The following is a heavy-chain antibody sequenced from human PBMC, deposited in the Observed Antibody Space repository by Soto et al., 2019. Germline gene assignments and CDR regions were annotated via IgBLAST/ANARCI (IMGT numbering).Heavy chain of an antibody. J-gene: IGHJ6*02. D-gene: IGHD1-1*01. CDR1: GGSISGYY. CDR3: TRHAIIPKLQYGMDV. Sequence: SETLSLTCTVSGGSISGYYWSWIRQPPGKGLEWIGYIFYRGNTLYNPSLQSRVTISVDTSKNQFFLGLTSVTAADTAVYYCTRHAIIPKLQYGMDVWGQGASVTVSS. CDR2: IFYRGNT. V-gene: IGHV4-59*01.